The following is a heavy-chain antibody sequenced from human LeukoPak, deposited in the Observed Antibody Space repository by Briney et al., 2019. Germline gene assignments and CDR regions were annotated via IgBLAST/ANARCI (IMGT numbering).Heavy chain of an antibody. Sequence: SETLSLTCTVSGYSISSGYYWGWIRQPPGKGLEWIGSIYHSGSTYYNPSLKSRVTISVDTSKNQFSLKLSSVTAADTAVYYCARGSIAARPNWFDPWGQGTLVTVSS. J-gene: IGHJ5*02. D-gene: IGHD6-6*01. V-gene: IGHV4-38-2*02. CDR2: IYHSGST. CDR1: GYSISSGYY. CDR3: ARGSIAARPNWFDP.